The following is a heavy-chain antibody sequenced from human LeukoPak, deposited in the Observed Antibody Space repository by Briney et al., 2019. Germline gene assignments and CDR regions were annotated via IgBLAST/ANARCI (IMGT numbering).Heavy chain of an antibody. CDR3: ARQGLYFEAFDI. Sequence: GESLKISCKGSRYSFTSYWIGWVRQMPGKGLEWMGIIYPGDSDTRYSPTFEGQVTISADKSITTAYLQWSSLKASDTAMYYCARQGLYFEAFDIWGQGTMVTVSS. V-gene: IGHV5-51*01. CDR1: RYSFTSYW. CDR2: IYPGDSDT. J-gene: IGHJ3*02. D-gene: IGHD2-8*01.